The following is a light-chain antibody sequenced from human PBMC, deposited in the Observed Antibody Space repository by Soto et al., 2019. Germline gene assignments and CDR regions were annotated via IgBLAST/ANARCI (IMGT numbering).Light chain of an antibody. CDR1: QDISVY. V-gene: IGKV1-27*01. CDR2: RAS. CDR3: QKFNTAPLT. J-gene: IGKJ5*01. Sequence: DIQMTQSPSSLSASVGDRVTITCRASQDISVYLAWYQQKPVKVPKLLIYRASTLQSGVPSRFSGSGSGTDFTLNISSLQPADVATYFCQKFNTAPLTFGQGTRLEIK.